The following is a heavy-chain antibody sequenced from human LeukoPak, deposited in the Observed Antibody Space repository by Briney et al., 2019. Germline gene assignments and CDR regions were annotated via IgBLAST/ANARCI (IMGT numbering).Heavy chain of an antibody. Sequence: GGSLRLSCAASGFTFSNYGMNWVRQAPGKGLEWVSIITSGVGITYYADSVKGRFTISRDNSKNTLYLQMNSLRAEDTAVYYCARDQGIGDASDIWGQGTMVTVSS. CDR1: GFTFSNYG. V-gene: IGHV3-23*01. J-gene: IGHJ3*02. CDR2: ITSGVGIT. CDR3: ARDQGIGDASDI.